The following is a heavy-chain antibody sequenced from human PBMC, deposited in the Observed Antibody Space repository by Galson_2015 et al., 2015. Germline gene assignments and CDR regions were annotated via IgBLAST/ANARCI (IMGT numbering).Heavy chain of an antibody. CDR1: GFTFRNYA. J-gene: IGHJ4*02. Sequence: SLRLSCAASGFTFRNYAMHWVRQAPGKGLEYVSAINSNGGITYYADPVKGRFTISRDNSKNTLYLQMSGLRAEDTAMYYCVTHSVTTADWGRGTLVTVSS. CDR3: VTHSVTTAD. CDR2: INSNGGIT. D-gene: IGHD4-11*01. V-gene: IGHV3-64D*06.